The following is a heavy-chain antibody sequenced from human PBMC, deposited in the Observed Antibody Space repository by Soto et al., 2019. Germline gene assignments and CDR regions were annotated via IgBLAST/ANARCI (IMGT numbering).Heavy chain of an antibody. J-gene: IGHJ6*02. Sequence: ASVKVSCKASGGTFSSYAISWVRQAPGQGLEWMGGIIPIFGTANYAQKFQGRVTITADESTSTAYMELSSLRSEDTAVYYCARDPRXXXXXXXGDYYGMDVWGQGTTVTVS. CDR3: ARDPRXXXXXXXGDYYGMDV. CDR2: IIPIFGTA. CDR1: GGTFSSYA. V-gene: IGHV1-69*13.